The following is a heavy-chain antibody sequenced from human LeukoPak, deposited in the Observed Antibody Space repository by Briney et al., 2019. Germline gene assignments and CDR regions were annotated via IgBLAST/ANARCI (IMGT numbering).Heavy chain of an antibody. D-gene: IGHD6-6*01. V-gene: IGHV4-30-2*01. CDR3: ARKYSSSVDV. CDR2: IYHSGST. CDR1: GGSISSGGYY. J-gene: IGHJ6*04. Sequence: SQTLSLTRTVSGGSISSGGYYWSWIRQPPGKGLEWIGYIYHSGSTYYNPALKSRVTISVDRSKNQFSLKLSSVTAADTAVYYCARKYSSSVDVWGKGTTVTVSS.